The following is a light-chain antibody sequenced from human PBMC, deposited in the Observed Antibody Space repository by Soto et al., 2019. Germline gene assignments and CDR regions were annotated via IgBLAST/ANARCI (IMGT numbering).Light chain of an antibody. CDR3: CAYAGSYSWV. CDR1: SRDVGGYDY. Sequence: QSALTQPRSVSGSPGQSVTISCTGTSRDVGGYDYVSWYQQHPGKAPKLMIYDVNERPSGVPDRFSGAKSDNTASLTISGLQAEDEGDYYCCAYAGSYSWVFGGGTKLTVL. J-gene: IGLJ3*02. V-gene: IGLV2-11*01. CDR2: DVN.